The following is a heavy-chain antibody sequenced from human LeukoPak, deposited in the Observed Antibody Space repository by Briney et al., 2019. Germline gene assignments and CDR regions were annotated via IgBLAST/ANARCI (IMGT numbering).Heavy chain of an antibody. CDR3: ARDMRVATIFRGAPTYHFDY. CDR1: GYTFTSYA. D-gene: IGHD5-24*01. J-gene: IGHJ4*02. V-gene: IGHV7-4-1*02. Sequence: ASVKVSCKASGYTFTSYAMNWVRQAPGQGLEWMGWINTNTGNPTYAQGFTGRFVFSLDTSVSTAYLQISSLKAEDTAVYYCARDMRVATIFRGAPTYHFDYWGQGTLVTVSS. CDR2: INTNTGNP.